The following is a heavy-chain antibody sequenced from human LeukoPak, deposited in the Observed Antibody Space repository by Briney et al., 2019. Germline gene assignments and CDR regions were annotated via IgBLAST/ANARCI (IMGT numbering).Heavy chain of an antibody. J-gene: IGHJ4*02. CDR1: GGSFSGYY. D-gene: IGHD2-15*01. CDR2: INHSGST. Sequence: PSETLSLTCAVYGGSFSGYYWNWIRQPPGKGLEWIGEINHSGSTNYNPSLKSRVTISVDTSKNQFSLKLSSVTAADTAVYYCASLDDCSGGSCYAEFFDYWGQGTLVTVSS. CDR3: ASLDDCSGGSCYAEFFDY. V-gene: IGHV4-34*01.